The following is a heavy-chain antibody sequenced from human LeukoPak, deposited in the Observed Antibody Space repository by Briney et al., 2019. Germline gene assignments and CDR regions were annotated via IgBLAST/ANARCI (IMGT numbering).Heavy chain of an antibody. Sequence: GASVKVSCKASGYTFTSYGISWVRQAPGQGLEWMGWISAYNGNTNYARKLQGRVTMTTDTSTSTAYMELRSLRSDDTAVYYRARDHTVTTSVPAFDIWGQGTMVTVSS. CDR2: ISAYNGNT. V-gene: IGHV1-18*01. CDR3: ARDHTVTTSVPAFDI. D-gene: IGHD4-17*01. CDR1: GYTFTSYG. J-gene: IGHJ3*02.